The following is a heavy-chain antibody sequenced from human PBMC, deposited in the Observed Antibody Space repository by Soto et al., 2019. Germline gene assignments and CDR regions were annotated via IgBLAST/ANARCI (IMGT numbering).Heavy chain of an antibody. J-gene: IGHJ3*02. D-gene: IGHD5-12*01. CDR3: ARVGDWLRATVAVNHDAFDI. V-gene: IGHV3-33*01. CDR1: GFTFSSYG. CDR2: IWYDGSNK. Sequence: GGSLRLSCAASGFTFSSYGMHWVRQAPGKGLEWVAVIWYDGSNKYYADSVKGRFTISRDNSKNTLYLQMNSLRAEDTAVYYCARVGDWLRATVAVNHDAFDIWGQGTMVTVSS.